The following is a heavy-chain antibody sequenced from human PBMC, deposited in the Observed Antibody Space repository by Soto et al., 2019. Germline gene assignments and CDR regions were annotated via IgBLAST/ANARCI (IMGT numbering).Heavy chain of an antibody. CDR2: ISYDGSNK. CDR3: ASPFLGSGHRDY. Sequence: GGSLRVSCAASGFTFSSYGMHWVRQAPGQGLEWVAVISYDGSNKYYADSVKGRFTISRDNSKNTLYLQMNSLRAEDTAVYYCASPFLGSGHRDYWGQGTLVTVSS. J-gene: IGHJ4*02. CDR1: GFTFSSYG. V-gene: IGHV3-30*19. D-gene: IGHD2-15*01.